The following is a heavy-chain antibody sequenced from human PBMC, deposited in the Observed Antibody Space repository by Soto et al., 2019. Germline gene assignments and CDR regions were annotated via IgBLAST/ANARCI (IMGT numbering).Heavy chain of an antibody. CDR2: ISYDGSNK. V-gene: IGHV3-30*18. J-gene: IGHJ6*02. CDR3: AKVWPIAAAPYYYGMDV. D-gene: IGHD6-13*01. CDR1: GFTFSSYG. Sequence: QVQLVESGGGVVQPGRSLRLSWAASGFTFSSYGMHWVRQAPGKGLEWVAVISYDGSNKYYADSVKGRFTISRDNSKNTLYLQMNSLRAEDTAVYYCAKVWPIAAAPYYYGMDVWGQGTTVTVSS.